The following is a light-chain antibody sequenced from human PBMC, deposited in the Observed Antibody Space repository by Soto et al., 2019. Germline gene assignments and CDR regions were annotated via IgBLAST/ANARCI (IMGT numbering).Light chain of an antibody. Sequence: QSVLTQPPSVSAAPGQKVTISCSASSSNIGNNYVSWYQQLPGTAPKLLIYDNNKRPSGIPDRFSGSKSGTSATLGITGLQTGDAADYYCGTWDSSLSAYVFGTGTKLTVL. V-gene: IGLV1-51*01. CDR1: SSNIGNNY. J-gene: IGLJ1*01. CDR3: GTWDSSLSAYV. CDR2: DNN.